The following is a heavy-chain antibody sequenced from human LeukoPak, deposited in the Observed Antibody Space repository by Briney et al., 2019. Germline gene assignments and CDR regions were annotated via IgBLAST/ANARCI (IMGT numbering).Heavy chain of an antibody. D-gene: IGHD2-2*02. CDR2: VNPNSGNS. Sequence: ASVKVSCKASGCDFSSFDVNWVRQAPGQGLEWMGWVNPNSGNSGYAQKFQGRVTMTRDTSISTAYMELINLRSDDTAVYYCARGTPYCSRASCYNYWGQGSLVTVSS. V-gene: IGHV1-8*01. CDR1: GCDFSSFD. CDR3: ARGTPYCSRASCYNY. J-gene: IGHJ4*02.